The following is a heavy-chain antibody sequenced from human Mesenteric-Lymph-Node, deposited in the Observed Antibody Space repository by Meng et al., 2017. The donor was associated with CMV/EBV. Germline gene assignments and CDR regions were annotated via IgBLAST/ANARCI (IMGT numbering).Heavy chain of an antibody. CDR2: IKQDGSET. D-gene: IGHD3-16*01. Sequence: GESLKISCAASGFTFSSYWMHWVRQAPGKGLEWVADIKQDGSETHYVDSVKGRFTISRDNAKNSLYLQMNSLRAEDTAVYYCARSRIDWGFWGQGTLVTVSS. CDR1: GFTFSSYW. CDR3: ARSRIDWGF. J-gene: IGHJ4*02. V-gene: IGHV3-7*01.